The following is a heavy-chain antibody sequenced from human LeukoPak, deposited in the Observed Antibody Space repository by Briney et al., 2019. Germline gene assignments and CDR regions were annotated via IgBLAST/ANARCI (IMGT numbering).Heavy chain of an antibody. D-gene: IGHD6-19*01. Sequence: SQTLSLTCAISGDSVSSNNGAWNWIRQSPSRGLEWLGRTYYRSKWCSDFADSVKGRITISSDTSKNQFSLQLNSVTPEDTAVYYCARDEGNSGWYTFDYWGQGTLVTVSS. CDR3: ARDEGNSGWYTFDY. J-gene: IGHJ4*02. CDR2: TYYRSKWCS. CDR1: GDSVSSNNGA. V-gene: IGHV6-1*01.